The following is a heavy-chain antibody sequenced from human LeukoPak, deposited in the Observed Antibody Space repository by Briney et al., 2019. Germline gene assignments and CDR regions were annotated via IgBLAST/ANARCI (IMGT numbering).Heavy chain of an antibody. D-gene: IGHD3-3*01. CDR3: ARDKRLPWSGYYLNYYYYYMDV. Sequence: PGGSLRLSCAASGFTFSDYYMSWIRQAPGKGLEWVSYISSSGSTIYYADSVKGRFTISRDNAKNSLYLQMNSLRAEDTAVYYCARDKRLPWSGYYLNYYYYYMDVWGKGTTVTVSS. CDR2: ISSSGSTI. J-gene: IGHJ6*03. V-gene: IGHV3-11*04. CDR1: GFTFSDYY.